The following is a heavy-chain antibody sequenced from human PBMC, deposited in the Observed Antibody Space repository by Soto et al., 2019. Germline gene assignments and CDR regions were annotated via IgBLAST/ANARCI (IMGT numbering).Heavy chain of an antibody. J-gene: IGHJ4*02. V-gene: IGHV1-18*01. Sequence: QVQLVQSGAEVKKPGASVKVSCKASGYTFTSYGISWVRQAPGQGLEWMGWISGYNVNTNYAQKLQGRVTMTTDTYKSTAYMELRILSSETTAVYYCARDSPPVGYWGQGTLVTVSS. CDR1: GYTFTSYG. CDR2: ISGYNVNT. CDR3: ARDSPPVGY.